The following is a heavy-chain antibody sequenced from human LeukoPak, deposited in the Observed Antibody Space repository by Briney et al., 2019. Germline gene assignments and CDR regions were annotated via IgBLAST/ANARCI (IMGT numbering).Heavy chain of an antibody. CDR3: ARAFPYYYGSGNYYNYFDY. CDR1: GYSFTSYW. V-gene: IGHV5-51*01. CDR2: IYPGDSDT. J-gene: IGHJ4*02. Sequence: GESLKISCKGSGYSFTSYWIGWVRQMPGKGLEWMGIIYPGDSDTRYSPSFQGQVTISADKSISTAYLQWSSLKASDTAMYYCARAFPYYYGSGNYYNYFDYWGQGTLVTVSS. D-gene: IGHD3-10*01.